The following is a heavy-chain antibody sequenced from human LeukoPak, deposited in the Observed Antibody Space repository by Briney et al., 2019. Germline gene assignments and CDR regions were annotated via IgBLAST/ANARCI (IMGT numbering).Heavy chain of an antibody. CDR3: AKEARGPTNYYFDY. CDR1: GFTFSSYG. D-gene: IGHD1-1*01. CDR2: IWYDGSNK. Sequence: RGSLRLSCAVSGFTFSSYGMHWVRPAPGKGLEWVAVIWYDGSNKYYADSVKGRFTISRDNSKNTLYLQMNSLRAEDTAVYYCAKEARGPTNYYFDYWGQGTLVTVSS. J-gene: IGHJ4*02. V-gene: IGHV3-33*06.